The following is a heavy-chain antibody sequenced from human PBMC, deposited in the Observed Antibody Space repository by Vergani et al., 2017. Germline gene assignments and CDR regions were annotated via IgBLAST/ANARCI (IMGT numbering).Heavy chain of an antibody. CDR2: IYHSGST. Sequence: QVQLQESGPGLVKPPGTLSLTCGVSGGSISSSNWWSWVRQPPGKGLEWIGDIYHSGSTNYNPSLKSRVTISVDKSKNQFSLKLSSVTAADTAVYYCARSLLWFGEAAGNYYGMDVWGQGTTVTVSS. CDR1: GGSISSSNW. V-gene: IGHV4-4*03. CDR3: ARSLLWFGEAAGNYYGMDV. D-gene: IGHD3-10*01. J-gene: IGHJ6*02.